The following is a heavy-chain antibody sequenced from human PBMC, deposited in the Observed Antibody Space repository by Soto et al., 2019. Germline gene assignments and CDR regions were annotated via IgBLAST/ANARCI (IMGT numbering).Heavy chain of an antibody. CDR1: GFTFSGYS. Sequence: AGGSLRLSCAASGFTFSGYSMNWVRQAPGKGLEWVSSISSSSSYIYYADSVKGRFTISRDNAKNSLYLQMNSLRAEDTAVYYCARDYCSSTSCYYYYYYGMDVWGQGTTVTVSS. J-gene: IGHJ6*02. CDR2: ISSSSSYI. D-gene: IGHD2-2*01. CDR3: ARDYCSSTSCYYYYYYGMDV. V-gene: IGHV3-21*01.